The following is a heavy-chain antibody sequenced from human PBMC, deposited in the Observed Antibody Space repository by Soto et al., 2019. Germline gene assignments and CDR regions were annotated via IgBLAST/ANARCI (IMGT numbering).Heavy chain of an antibody. J-gene: IGHJ5*02. V-gene: IGHV1-18*01. Sequence: QVRLVHPETEVKKPGASVNVSCKASGYTFTSYTISWVRQAPGQGLEWMGWISANNGNTEFAQKFQDRLTMIADTTTSTAYLELRNLRPDDTAVYYCARSLPWFDPWGQGTLVAVSS. CDR2: ISANNGNT. CDR1: GYTFTSYT. CDR3: ARSLPWFDP.